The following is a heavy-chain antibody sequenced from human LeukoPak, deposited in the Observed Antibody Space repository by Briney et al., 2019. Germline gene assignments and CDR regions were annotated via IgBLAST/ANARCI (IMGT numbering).Heavy chain of an antibody. V-gene: IGHV3-7*01. CDR1: GFTFSSYG. Sequence: GGSLRLSCAASGFTFSSYGMHWVRQAPGKGLEWVANIKQDGSEKYYVDSVKGRFTISRDNAKSSLYLQMDSLRAEDTAVYYCARAIGKSEGYWGQGTLVTVSS. CDR2: IKQDGSEK. J-gene: IGHJ4*02. CDR3: ARAIGKSEGY. D-gene: IGHD4-23*01.